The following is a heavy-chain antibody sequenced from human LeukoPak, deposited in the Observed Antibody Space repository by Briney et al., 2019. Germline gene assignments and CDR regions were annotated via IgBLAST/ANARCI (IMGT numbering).Heavy chain of an antibody. J-gene: IGHJ3*02. CDR1: GYTFTGSY. V-gene: IGHV1-2*02. CDR3: ARGNDFWSGYYSRDAFDI. CDR2: INPNSGGT. D-gene: IGHD3-3*01. Sequence: ASVKVSCKASGYTFTGSYMYWARLAPGQGLEWMGWINPNSGGTNYAQKFQGRVTMTRDTSISTAYMELSRLRSDDTAVYYCARGNDFWSGYYSRDAFDIWGQGTMVTVSS.